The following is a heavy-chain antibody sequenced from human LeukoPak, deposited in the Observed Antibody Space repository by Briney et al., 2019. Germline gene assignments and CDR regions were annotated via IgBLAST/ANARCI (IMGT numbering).Heavy chain of an antibody. V-gene: IGHV3-53*05. CDR1: GFTVSSNY. J-gene: IGHJ6*02. Sequence: GGSLRLSCAASGFTVSSNYMSWVRQAPGKGLEWVSVIYSGGSTYYADSVKGRFTISRDNSKNTLYLQMSSLRAEDTAVYYCARDCGRSRDYGMDVWGPGTTVTVSS. D-gene: IGHD2-21*01. CDR2: IYSGGST. CDR3: ARDCGRSRDYGMDV.